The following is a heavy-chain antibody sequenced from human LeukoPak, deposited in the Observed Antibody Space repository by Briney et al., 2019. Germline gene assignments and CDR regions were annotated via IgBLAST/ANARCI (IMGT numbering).Heavy chain of an antibody. J-gene: IGHJ4*02. CDR1: GGPLSGYY. Sequence: SETLSPTCGVYGGPLSGYYWSWIRQPPGKGLEWIGEINHSGSTNYSPSLKSRVTISLDTSKNQFSLRLSPVTAADTAVYYCARKRGRLTGADFRAWGQGTLVTVSS. CDR2: INHSGST. D-gene: IGHD7-27*01. CDR3: ARKRGRLTGADFRA. V-gene: IGHV4-34*01.